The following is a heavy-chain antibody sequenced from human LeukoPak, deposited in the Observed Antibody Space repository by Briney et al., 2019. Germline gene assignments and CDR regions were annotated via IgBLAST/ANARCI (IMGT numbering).Heavy chain of an antibody. V-gene: IGHV4-34*01. Sequence: SETLSLTCAVYGRSFSDYYWSWIRQPPGKGLEWIGEINHSGSTNYNPSLKSRVTISIDTSKNQFSLKLSFVTAADTAVYYCARAGFGLAPHRGTPFDYWGQGTLVTVSS. CDR2: INHSGST. CDR3: ARAGFGLAPHRGTPFDY. D-gene: IGHD6-13*01. J-gene: IGHJ4*02. CDR1: GRSFSDYY.